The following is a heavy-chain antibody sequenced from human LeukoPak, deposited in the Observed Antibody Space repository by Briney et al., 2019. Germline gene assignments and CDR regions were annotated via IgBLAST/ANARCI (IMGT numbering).Heavy chain of an antibody. J-gene: IGHJ4*02. D-gene: IGHD5-18*01. V-gene: IGHV1-2*02. CDR3: ANIQLWLPY. CDR2: INLNSGGT. CDR1: GYTFTDYY. Sequence: ASVKVSCKASGYTFTDYYMHWVRQAPGEGLEWMGWINLNSGGTNFAQEFQGRVTLTRDTSISTACMELTRLRTDDTAMYYCANIQLWLPYWGQGTLVTVSS.